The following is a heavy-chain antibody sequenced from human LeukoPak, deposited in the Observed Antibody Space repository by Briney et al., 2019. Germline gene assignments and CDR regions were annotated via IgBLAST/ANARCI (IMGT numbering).Heavy chain of an antibody. CDR3: TRTGLGYSLGNGLDA. CDR1: GFTIIGYA. V-gene: IGHV3-30*04. D-gene: IGHD5-18*01. CDR2: ISHDATD. J-gene: IGHJ5*02. Sequence: GGSLRLSCAASGFTIIGYAMYWVRQAPGKGLEFVASISHDATDRYRESVKGRFTISRDTSKNTVYLQMNTLRAEGSALYYCTRTGLGYSLGNGLDAWGQGTLVTVSS.